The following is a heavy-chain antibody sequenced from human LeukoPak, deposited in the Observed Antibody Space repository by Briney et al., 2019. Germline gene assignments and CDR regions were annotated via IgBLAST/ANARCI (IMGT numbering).Heavy chain of an antibody. Sequence: PGGSLRLSCAASGFTFSSYWMHWVRQAPGKGLVWVSRINSDGSSTTYADSVKGRFTISRDNAKNTLYLEMNSLRAEDTAVYYCTKGGLNDYSNYWGQGTLVTVSS. V-gene: IGHV3-74*01. CDR1: GFTFSSYW. CDR3: TKGGLNDYSNY. CDR2: INSDGSST. J-gene: IGHJ4*02. D-gene: IGHD4-11*01.